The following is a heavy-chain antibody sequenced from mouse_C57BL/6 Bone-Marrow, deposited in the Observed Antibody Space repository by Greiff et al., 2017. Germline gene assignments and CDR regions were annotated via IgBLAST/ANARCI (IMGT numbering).Heavy chain of an antibody. Sequence: QFQLQQPGAELVKPGASVKLSSKASGYTFTSYWMSWVRQGPGRGLEWIGRIDPNGGGTKYNEKFKSKATLTVDKPASTAYMQLSIRTSEDSAVYYGARGDCDWGYFDYWGQGTTLTVSS. CDR2: IDPNGGGT. V-gene: IGHV1-62-3*01. CDR1: GYTFTSYW. D-gene: IGHD2-13*01. CDR3: ARGDCDWGYFDY. J-gene: IGHJ2*01.